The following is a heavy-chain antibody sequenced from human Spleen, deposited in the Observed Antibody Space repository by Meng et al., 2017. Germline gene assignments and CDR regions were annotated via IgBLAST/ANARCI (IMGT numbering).Heavy chain of an antibody. D-gene: IGHD4-11*01. CDR1: GGSFIDYY. J-gene: IGHJ4*02. Sequence: QGQPKEWGARIVKSSGTLSLPCVVSGGSFIDYYWSWIRQPPGKGLEWIGEINHSGSTNYNPSLESRATISVDTSQNNLSLKLSSVTAADSAVYYCARGPTTMAHDFDYWGQGTLVTVSS. CDR3: ARGPTTMAHDFDY. V-gene: IGHV4-34*01. CDR2: INHSGST.